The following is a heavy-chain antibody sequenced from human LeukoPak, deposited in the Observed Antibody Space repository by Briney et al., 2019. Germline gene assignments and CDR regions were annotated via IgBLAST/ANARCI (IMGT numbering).Heavy chain of an antibody. CDR2: IYPGDSDT. V-gene: IGHV5-51*03. J-gene: IGHJ5*02. CDR3: ARYNSRGQAVAGTLYNRFDP. D-gene: IGHD6-19*01. Sequence: GESLKLSCKVSGYSFTSGCIACVRQMPGKGLEWMGIIYPGDSDTRYSPSLQGQVTISVDKSISTAYLQRSSLKASDSGIYYCARYNSRGQAVAGTLYNRFDPWGEGTLVTVSS. CDR1: GYSFTSGC.